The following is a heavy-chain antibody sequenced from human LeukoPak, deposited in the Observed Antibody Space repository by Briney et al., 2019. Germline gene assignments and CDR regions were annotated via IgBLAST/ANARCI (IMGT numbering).Heavy chain of an antibody. D-gene: IGHD2-2*01. CDR1: GGTFSSYA. V-gene: IGHV1-69*13. CDR2: IIPIFGTA. J-gene: IGHJ6*03. CDR3: ARLRGGVPAARDYYYYNMDV. Sequence: ASVKVSCKASGGTFSSYAISWVRQAPGQGLEWMGGIIPIFGTANYAQKFQGRVTITADESTSTAYMELSSLRSEYTAVYYCARLRGGVPAARDYYYYNMDVWGKGTTVTVSS.